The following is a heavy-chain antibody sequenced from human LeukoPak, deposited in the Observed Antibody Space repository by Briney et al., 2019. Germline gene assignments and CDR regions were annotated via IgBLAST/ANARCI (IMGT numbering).Heavy chain of an antibody. CDR1: GDSISSTSYY. CDR2: ISYSGST. V-gene: IGHV4-61*01. J-gene: IGHJ4*02. D-gene: IGHD6-19*01. CDR3: ARDGRAGSLFAY. Sequence: SETLSLTCIVSGDSISSTSYYWSWIRQPPGKGLEWVGYISYSGSTNYNPSLKSRVTISVDTSKNQFSLKLSSVTAADTAIYYCARDGRAGSLFAYWGQGTLVTVSS.